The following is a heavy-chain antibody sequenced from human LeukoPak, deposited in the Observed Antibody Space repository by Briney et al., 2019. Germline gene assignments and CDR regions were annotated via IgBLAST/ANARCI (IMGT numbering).Heavy chain of an antibody. J-gene: IGHJ4*02. Sequence: PGTSLRLSCAASGFTFSSYGMHWVRQALGKGLEWVAVISYDGSNKYYADSVKGRFTIPRDNSKNTLYLQMNSLRAEDTAVYYCAKDLEYSSSFFDYWGQGTLVTVSS. CDR1: GFTFSSYG. V-gene: IGHV3-30*18. CDR3: AKDLEYSSSFFDY. D-gene: IGHD6-6*01. CDR2: ISYDGSNK.